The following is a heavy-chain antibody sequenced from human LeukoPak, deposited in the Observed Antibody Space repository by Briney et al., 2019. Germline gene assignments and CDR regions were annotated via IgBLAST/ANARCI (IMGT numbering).Heavy chain of an antibody. D-gene: IGHD4-17*01. CDR1: GFSLSTSGVG. Sequence: SGLTLVKPTQTLTLTCTFSGFSLSTSGVGVGWIRQPPGKALEWLALIYWDDDKRYSPSLKSRLTITKDTSKNQEVLTMTNRDPVDTATYYWTHRELDGDYDYWGEGTLVTVSS. CDR3: THRELDGDYDY. CDR2: IYWDDDK. J-gene: IGHJ4*02. V-gene: IGHV2-5*02.